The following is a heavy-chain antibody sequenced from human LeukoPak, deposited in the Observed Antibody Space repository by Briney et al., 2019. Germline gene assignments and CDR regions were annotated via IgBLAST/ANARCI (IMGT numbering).Heavy chain of an antibody. CDR1: GGSISSYY. Sequence: SETLSLTCTVSGGSISSYYWSWIRQPPGKGLEWIGYIHYSGNTNYNSSLKSRVTISVDTSKNQFSLKLSSVAAADTAVYYCARGRVVVTPFDYWGQGTLVTVSS. D-gene: IGHD2-21*02. CDR2: IHYSGNT. CDR3: ARGRVVVTPFDY. V-gene: IGHV4-59*01. J-gene: IGHJ4*02.